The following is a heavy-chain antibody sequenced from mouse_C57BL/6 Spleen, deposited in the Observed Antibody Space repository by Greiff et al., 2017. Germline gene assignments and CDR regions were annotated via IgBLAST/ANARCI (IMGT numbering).Heavy chain of an antibody. CDR1: GYSITSGYY. J-gene: IGHJ3*01. Sequence: DVQLQESGPGLVKPSQSLSLTCSVTGYSITSGYYWNWIRQFPGNKLEWMGYISYDGSNNYNPSLKNRISITRDTSKNQFFLKLNSVTTEDTATYYCAREGYYGSSRFAYWGQGTLVTVSA. D-gene: IGHD1-1*01. V-gene: IGHV3-6*01. CDR3: AREGYYGSSRFAY. CDR2: ISYDGSN.